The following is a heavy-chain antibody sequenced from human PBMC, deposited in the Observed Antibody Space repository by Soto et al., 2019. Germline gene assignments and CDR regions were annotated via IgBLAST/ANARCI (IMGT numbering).Heavy chain of an antibody. D-gene: IGHD6-19*01. Sequence: GGSLRLSCAASGSTFSSYAMSWVRQAPGKGLEWVSAISGSGGSTDYADSVKGRFTISRDNSKNTMYLQMNSLRAEDTAVYYCAKAGGSSGWYNHFDYWGQGTLVTVSS. J-gene: IGHJ4*02. CDR3: AKAGGSSGWYNHFDY. CDR2: ISGSGGST. V-gene: IGHV3-23*01. CDR1: GSTFSSYA.